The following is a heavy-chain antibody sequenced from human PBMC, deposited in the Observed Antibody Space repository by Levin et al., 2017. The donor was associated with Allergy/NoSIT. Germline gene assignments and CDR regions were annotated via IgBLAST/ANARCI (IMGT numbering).Heavy chain of an antibody. CDR1: GYTFTSYA. Sequence: GESLKISCKASGYTFTSYAMHWVRQAPGQRLEWMGWINAGNGNTKYSQKFQGRVTITRDTSASTAYMELSSLRSEDTAVYYCARTGLYGDYNYWGQGTLVTVSS. J-gene: IGHJ4*02. D-gene: IGHD4-17*01. CDR2: INAGNGNT. V-gene: IGHV1-3*01. CDR3: ARTGLYGDYNY.